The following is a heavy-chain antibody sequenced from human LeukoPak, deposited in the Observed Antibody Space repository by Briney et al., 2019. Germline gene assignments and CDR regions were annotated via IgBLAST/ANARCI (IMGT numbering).Heavy chain of an antibody. J-gene: IGHJ3*01. CDR2: ISGSGGST. V-gene: IGHV3-23*01. Sequence: GGSLRLSCAASGFTFSSYAMSWVRQAPGKGLEWVSAISGSGGSTYYADSVKGRFTISRDNSKNTLYLQMNSLRAEDTAVYYCAKDTWGGIAAAGVVWGQGTMVTVSS. CDR3: AKDTWGGIAAAGVV. CDR1: GFTFSSYA. D-gene: IGHD6-13*01.